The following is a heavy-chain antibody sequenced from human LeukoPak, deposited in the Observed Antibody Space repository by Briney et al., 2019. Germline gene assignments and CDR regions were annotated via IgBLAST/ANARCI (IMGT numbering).Heavy chain of an antibody. D-gene: IGHD6-19*01. CDR2: ISYDGSDK. CDR1: GFTFSSYG. J-gene: IGHJ4*02. V-gene: IGHV3-30*18. CDR3: AKDSEYGSGWNSFV. Sequence: GGSLRLSCAASGFTFSSYGMHWVRQAPGKGLEWVALISYDGSDKYYADSVKGRFTISRDNSKNTLYVQMNCLRAEDTAVYYCAKDSEYGSGWNSFVWGQGSLVTVS.